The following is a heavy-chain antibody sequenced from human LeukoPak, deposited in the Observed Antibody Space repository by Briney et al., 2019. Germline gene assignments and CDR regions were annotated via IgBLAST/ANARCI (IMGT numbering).Heavy chain of an antibody. CDR1: GFTFSSYA. CDR3: AKRNTMVRGGPCFDY. Sequence: QTGGSLRLSCAASGFTFSSYAMNWVRQAPGRGLEWVSIIFGSGDTTYYADSVKGRFTVSRDNSKNTLYLQMNSLRPEDTAIYYCAKRNTMVRGGPCFDYWGQGLLVTVSS. J-gene: IGHJ4*02. V-gene: IGHV3-23*01. D-gene: IGHD3-10*01. CDR2: IFGSGDTT.